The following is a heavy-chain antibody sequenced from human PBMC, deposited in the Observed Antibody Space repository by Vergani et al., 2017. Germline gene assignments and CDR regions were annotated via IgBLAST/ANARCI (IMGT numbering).Heavy chain of an antibody. CDR2: IYYSGST. D-gene: IGHD2-15*01. J-gene: IGHJ4*02. V-gene: IGHV4-59*08. CDR1: GGSISSYY. Sequence: QVQLQESGPGLVKPSETLSLTCTVSGGSISSYYWSWIRQPPGKGLEWIGYIYYSGSTNYNPSLKSRVTISVDTSKNQFSLKLSSVTAADTAVYYCARQRYCIGGSCYPLGVVVPTMEYYFDYWGQGTLVTVSS. CDR3: ARQRYCIGGSCYPLGVVVPTMEYYFDY.